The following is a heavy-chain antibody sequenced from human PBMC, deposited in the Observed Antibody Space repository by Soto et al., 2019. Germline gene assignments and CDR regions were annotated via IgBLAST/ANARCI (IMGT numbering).Heavy chain of an antibody. V-gene: IGHV1-2*02. Sequence: QVQLVQSGAEVKKPGASVKVSCKASGYTFTGYYMHWVRQAPGQGLEWMGWINPNSGGTNYAQKLQGRVTMTTDTSTSTAYMELRSLRSDDTAVYYCARDGGKGPGGWFDPWGQGTLVTVSS. CDR2: INPNSGGT. CDR3: ARDGGKGPGGWFDP. D-gene: IGHD3-16*01. J-gene: IGHJ5*02. CDR1: GYTFTGYY.